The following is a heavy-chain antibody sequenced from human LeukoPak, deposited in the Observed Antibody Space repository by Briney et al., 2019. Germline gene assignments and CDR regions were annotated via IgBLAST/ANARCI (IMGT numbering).Heavy chain of an antibody. Sequence: SETLSLTCTVSGGSISSSSYYWGWIPQPPGKGLEWIGSMYYSGSTYYNPSLKSRLTISVDTSKNQLFLKLSSVTAADTAVYYCARARGSSWPNFDYWGQGTLVTVSS. CDR1: GGSISSSSYY. CDR3: ARARGSSWPNFDY. CDR2: MYYSGST. V-gene: IGHV4-39*07. J-gene: IGHJ4*02. D-gene: IGHD6-13*01.